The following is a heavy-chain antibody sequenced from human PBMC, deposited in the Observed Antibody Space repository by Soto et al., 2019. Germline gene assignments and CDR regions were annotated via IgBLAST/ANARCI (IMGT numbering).Heavy chain of an antibody. D-gene: IGHD3-22*01. Sequence: HPGGSLRLSCAASGFTFSSYAMSWVRQAPGKGLEWVSAISGSGGSTYYADSVKGRFTISRDNSKNTLYLQMNSLRAEDTAVYYCAKDHYYDSSGYYPLSRYFDYWGQGTLVTVSS. J-gene: IGHJ4*02. CDR2: ISGSGGST. CDR3: AKDHYYDSSGYYPLSRYFDY. V-gene: IGHV3-23*01. CDR1: GFTFSSYA.